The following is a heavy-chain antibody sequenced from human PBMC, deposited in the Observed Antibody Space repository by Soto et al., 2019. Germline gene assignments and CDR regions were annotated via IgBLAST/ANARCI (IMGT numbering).Heavy chain of an antibody. J-gene: IGHJ6*02. CDR3: ARDLIPYSSGWYRGYYYGMDV. Sequence: GASVKVSCEASGYGFTSYGISWVRQAPGQGLEWMGWISAYNGNTNYAQKLQGRVTMTTDTSTSTAYMELRSLRSDDTAVYYCARDLIPYSSGWYRGYYYGMDVWGQGTTVTVSS. CDR2: ISAYNGNT. V-gene: IGHV1-18*01. D-gene: IGHD6-19*01. CDR1: GYGFTSYG.